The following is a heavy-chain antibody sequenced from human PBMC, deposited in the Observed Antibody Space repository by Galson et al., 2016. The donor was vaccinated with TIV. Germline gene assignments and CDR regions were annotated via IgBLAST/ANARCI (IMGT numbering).Heavy chain of an antibody. D-gene: IGHD3-22*01. CDR2: ISGYNGDT. J-gene: IGHJ4*02. Sequence: SVKVSCKASGYTFSRYAISWVRQAPGQGPEWMGWISGYNGDTNYAQKVQGRVTMTTDTSTGTAYMGLRSLRSDDTADNYCARDRDSVHSCCYYGFDYWGQGTLVTASS. CDR3: ARDRDSVHSCCYYGFDY. CDR1: GYTFSRYA. V-gene: IGHV1-18*01.